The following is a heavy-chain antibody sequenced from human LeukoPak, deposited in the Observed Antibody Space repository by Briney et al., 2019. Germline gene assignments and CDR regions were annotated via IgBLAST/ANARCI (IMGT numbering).Heavy chain of an antibody. CDR2: INPNSGGT. J-gene: IGHJ4*02. V-gene: IGHV1-2*02. Sequence: GASVKVSCKASGYTFTGYYIHWVRQAPGQGLEWMGWINPNSGGTNYAQNFQGRVTMTRDTSISTAYMELSRLRSDDTAVYYCARAISGSLYYWGQGTLVTVSS. CDR1: GYTFTGYY. D-gene: IGHD1-26*01. CDR3: ARAISGSLYY.